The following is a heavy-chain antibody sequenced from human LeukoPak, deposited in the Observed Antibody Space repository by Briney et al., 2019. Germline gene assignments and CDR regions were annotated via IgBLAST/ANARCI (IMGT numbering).Heavy chain of an antibody. CDR3: AREGYGAIDY. V-gene: IGHV1-3*04. CDR1: GYTFISYA. CDR2: INTAKGNT. J-gene: IGHJ4*02. D-gene: IGHD2-15*01. Sequence: GASVKVSCKASGYTFISYAIHWVRQAPGQRLEWMGWINTAKGNTRYSQKFQGRVTISRNTSASIAYMELSSLRSDDTAVYYRAREGYGAIDYWGQGTLVTVSS.